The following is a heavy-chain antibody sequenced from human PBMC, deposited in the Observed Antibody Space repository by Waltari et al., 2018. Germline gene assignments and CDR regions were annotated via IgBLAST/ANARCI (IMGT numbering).Heavy chain of an antibody. D-gene: IGHD3-22*01. CDR3: ARDRISTSGYSY. Sequence: QVQLVQSGAEVKKPGSSVKVSCKDSGGTVSSYAISWVRQATGQGLEWMGGFIPTFGTANYAQKFEGRFPITTDESTSTAYMDLRSLISADPAVYYCARDRISTSGYSYWVQVTLVTVSS. V-gene: IGHV1-69*05. CDR1: GGTVSSYA. CDR2: FIPTFGTA. J-gene: IGHJ4*02.